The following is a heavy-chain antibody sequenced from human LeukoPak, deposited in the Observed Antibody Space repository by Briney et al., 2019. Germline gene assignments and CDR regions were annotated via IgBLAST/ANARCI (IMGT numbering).Heavy chain of an antibody. CDR1: GGSISSYY. D-gene: IGHD3-22*01. V-gene: IGHV4-59*01. CDR3: AREGDSSAPDY. CDR2: IYYSGST. Sequence: SETLSLTCTVSGGSISSYYWSWIRQPPGKGLEWVGYIYYSGSTNYNPSLKSQVTISVDTSKNQFSLKLSSVTAADTAVYYCAREGDSSAPDYWGQGTLVTVSS. J-gene: IGHJ4*02.